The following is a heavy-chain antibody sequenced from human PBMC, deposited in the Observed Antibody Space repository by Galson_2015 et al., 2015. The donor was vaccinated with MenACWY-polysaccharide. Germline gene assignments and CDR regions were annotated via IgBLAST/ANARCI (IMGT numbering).Heavy chain of an antibody. Sequence: SLRLSCAASGFNFSIYVMTWVRQAPGKGLEWVSAISSGSDTAYYTDSVKGRFTISRDNSKDTLHLQMDSLRAEDTAVYYCVKGGWAGNWGQGTLVTVSS. CDR1: GFNFSIYV. J-gene: IGHJ4*02. CDR2: ISSGSDTA. D-gene: IGHD6-19*01. CDR3: VKGGWAGN. V-gene: IGHV3-23*01.